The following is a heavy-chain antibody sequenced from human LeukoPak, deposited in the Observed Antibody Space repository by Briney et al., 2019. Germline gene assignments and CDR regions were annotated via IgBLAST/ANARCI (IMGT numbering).Heavy chain of an antibody. D-gene: IGHD5-18*01. CDR1: GGTFIIDT. CDR2: IIPILGIA. J-gene: IGHJ4*02. V-gene: IGHV1-69*10. CDR3: ARGGYGYPFDY. Sequence: GASVRVSFKASGGTFIIDTISWVRQAPGEGGGWRGRIIPILGIANYAQKFQGRVTITADKSTSTAYMELSSLRSEDTAVYYCARGGYGYPFDYWGQGTLVTVSS.